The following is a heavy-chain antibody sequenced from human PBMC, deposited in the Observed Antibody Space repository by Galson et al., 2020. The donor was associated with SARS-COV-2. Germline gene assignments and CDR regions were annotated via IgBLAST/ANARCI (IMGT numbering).Heavy chain of an antibody. V-gene: IGHV4-59*01. CDR3: ARGRWGDYYDSSGYYYVFDY. J-gene: IGHJ4*02. CDR1: GGSISSYY. Sequence: SETLSLTCTVSGGSISSYYWSWIRQPPGKGLEWIGYIYYSGSTNYNPSLKSRVTISVDTSKNQFSLKLSSVTAADTAVYYCARGRWGDYYDSSGYYYVFDYWGQGTLVTVSS. CDR2: IYYSGST. D-gene: IGHD3-22*01.